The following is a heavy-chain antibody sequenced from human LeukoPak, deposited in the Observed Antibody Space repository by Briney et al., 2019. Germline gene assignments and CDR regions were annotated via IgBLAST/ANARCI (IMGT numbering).Heavy chain of an antibody. CDR1: GFALSTLGVH. J-gene: IGHJ4*02. Sequence: SGPTLAKPTQTLTLTCTFSGFALSTLGVHVGWIRQPPGLALEWLALIYWDDDKRYSPSLKSRLTITKDTSKNLVVLTMTNIDPVDTATYYCAHSVDSAMVSWGQGTLVTVSS. D-gene: IGHD5-18*01. V-gene: IGHV2-5*02. CDR2: IYWDDDK. CDR3: AHSVDSAMVS.